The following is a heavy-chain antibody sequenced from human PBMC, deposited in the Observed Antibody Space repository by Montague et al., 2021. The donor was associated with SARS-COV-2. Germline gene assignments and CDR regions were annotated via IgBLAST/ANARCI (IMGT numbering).Heavy chain of an antibody. V-gene: IGHV1-18*01. D-gene: IGHD2/OR15-2a*01. Sequence: SVKVSCKASGYTFTSYGIGWVRQAPGQGLEWMGWVSAYNGDTHYAQKLQDRVTMTTVTSTSTAYVELRSLTSDDTAMYYCARRGFYFWFDPWGQGTLVTVSS. CDR2: VSAYNGDT. J-gene: IGHJ5*02. CDR1: GYTFTSYG. CDR3: ARRGFYFWFDP.